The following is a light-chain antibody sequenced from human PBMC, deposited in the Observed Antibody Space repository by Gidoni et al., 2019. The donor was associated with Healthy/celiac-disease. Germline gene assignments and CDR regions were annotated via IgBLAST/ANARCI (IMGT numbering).Light chain of an antibody. J-gene: IGLJ2*01. V-gene: IGLV3-1*01. CDR1: TLGDKY. Sequence: YDLTQPPSLSVSPGQTASITCSGDTLGDKYACWYQQKPGQSPVLVIYQDSKRPSGIPERFSGSNSWNTATLTMSGTQAMDEADYYCQAWDSSTVVFGGGTKLTVL. CDR2: QDS. CDR3: QAWDSSTVV.